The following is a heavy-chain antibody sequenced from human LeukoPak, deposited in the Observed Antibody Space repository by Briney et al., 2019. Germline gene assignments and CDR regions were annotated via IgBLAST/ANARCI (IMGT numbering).Heavy chain of an antibody. V-gene: IGHV4-61*02. CDR1: GGSISSGSYY. D-gene: IGHD1-7*01. J-gene: IGHJ3*02. Sequence: SETLSLTCTVSGGSISSGSYYWSWIRQPAGKGLEWIGRIYTSGSTNYNPSLKSRVTILVDTSKNQFSLKLSSVTAADTAVYYCARDVITGTTVDAFDIWGQGTMITVSS. CDR3: ARDVITGTTVDAFDI. CDR2: IYTSGST.